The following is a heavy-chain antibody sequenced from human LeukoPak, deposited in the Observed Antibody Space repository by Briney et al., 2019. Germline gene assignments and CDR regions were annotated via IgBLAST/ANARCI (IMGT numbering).Heavy chain of an antibody. Sequence: ASVKVSCKASGYTFTSYDINWVRQATGQGLEWMGWMNPNSGNTGYAQKFQGRVTMTRNTSISTAYMELSSLRSEDTAVYYCARGYRGSGWFFETGDSFDYWGQGTLVTVSS. D-gene: IGHD6-19*01. CDR2: MNPNSGNT. CDR3: ARGYRGSGWFFETGDSFDY. CDR1: GYTFTSYD. J-gene: IGHJ4*02. V-gene: IGHV1-8*01.